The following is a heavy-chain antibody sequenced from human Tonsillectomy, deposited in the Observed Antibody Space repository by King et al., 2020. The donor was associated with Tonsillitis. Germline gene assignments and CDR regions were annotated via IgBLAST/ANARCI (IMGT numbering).Heavy chain of an antibody. V-gene: IGHV3-30*18. CDR3: AKARGYYDLSNYRDPFDY. CDR2: MSYDGSNK. CDR1: GFTFSTYA. Sequence: VQLVESGGGVVQPGRSLRLSCAASGFTFSTYAMHWVRQAPGKGLEWVAIMSYDGSNKYYADSVKGRFTISRDNSKNTLYLQMNSLRAEDTAVNYCAKARGYYDLSNYRDPFDYWGQGTLVTVSS. J-gene: IGHJ4*02. D-gene: IGHD3-22*01.